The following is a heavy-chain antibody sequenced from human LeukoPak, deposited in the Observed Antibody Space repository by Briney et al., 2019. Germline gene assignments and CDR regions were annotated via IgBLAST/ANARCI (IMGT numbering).Heavy chain of an antibody. D-gene: IGHD2-21*02. Sequence: GGSLRLSCAASGFTFSSYAMSWVRQAPGKGREWVSAISGSGGSTYYADSVKGRFTISRDNSKNTLYLQMNSLRAEDTAVYYCAKGLLAYCGGDCYFDYWGQGTLVTVSS. J-gene: IGHJ4*02. CDR2: ISGSGGST. V-gene: IGHV3-23*01. CDR3: AKGLLAYCGGDCYFDY. CDR1: GFTFSSYA.